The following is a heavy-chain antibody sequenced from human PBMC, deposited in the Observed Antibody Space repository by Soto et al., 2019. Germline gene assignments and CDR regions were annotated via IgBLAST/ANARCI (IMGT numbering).Heavy chain of an antibody. V-gene: IGHV1-18*01. CDR2: INTYNGNT. J-gene: IGHJ4*02. Sequence: QVLLVQSGPEIKKPGASVKVSCKASGYTFNTYGITWVRQAPGQGLEWMGWINTYNGNTKFVQKLQDRVNMTTATTTSTAYMELASMKSDDTAVYYCARGCIAVTTHLCYWGQGTLVTVSS. CDR1: GYTFNTYG. CDR3: ARGCIAVTTHLCY. D-gene: IGHD4-17*01.